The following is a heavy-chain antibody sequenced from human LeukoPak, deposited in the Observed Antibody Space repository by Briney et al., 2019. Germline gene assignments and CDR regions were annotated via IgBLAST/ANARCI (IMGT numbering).Heavy chain of an antibody. CDR1: GASISDYY. V-gene: IGHV4-4*07. CDR2: IYAAET. CDR3: ARHQGWLQWEY. Sequence: SETLSLTCNVSGASISDYYWSWIRQSAGKGLEWIGRIYAAETDFNPSLKSRLTMSIDTSENQFSLKLRSVTAADTAVYYCARHQGWLQWEYWGQGTLVTVSS. J-gene: IGHJ4*02. D-gene: IGHD5-24*01.